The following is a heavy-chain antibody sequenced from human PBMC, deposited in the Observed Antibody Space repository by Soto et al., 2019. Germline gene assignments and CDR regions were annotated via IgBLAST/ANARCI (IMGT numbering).Heavy chain of an antibody. V-gene: IGHV1-3*01. Sequence: QVQLVQSGAEVKKPGASVKVSCKASGYTFTSYAMHWVRQAPGQRLEWMGWINAGNGNTKYSQKFQGRVTITRDTSASTAYMELSSLRSDDAAVYYCAREGGVILWFGFDYWGQGTLVTVSS. CDR2: INAGNGNT. J-gene: IGHJ4*02. CDR1: GYTFTSYA. D-gene: IGHD3-10*01. CDR3: AREGGVILWFGFDY.